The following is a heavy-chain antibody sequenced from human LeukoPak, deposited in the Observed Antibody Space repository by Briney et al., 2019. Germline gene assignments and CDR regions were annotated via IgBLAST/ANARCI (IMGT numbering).Heavy chain of an antibody. CDR3: ARLGEDTAMVTD. D-gene: IGHD5-18*01. CDR1: GGTFSSYA. V-gene: IGHV1-69*04. J-gene: IGHJ4*02. CDR2: IIPILGIA. Sequence: ASVKVSCKASGGTFSSYAISWVRQAPGQGLEWMGRIIPILGIANYAQKFQGRVTITADKSTSTAYMELSSLRSEDTAVYYCARLGEDTAMVTDWGQGTLVTVSS.